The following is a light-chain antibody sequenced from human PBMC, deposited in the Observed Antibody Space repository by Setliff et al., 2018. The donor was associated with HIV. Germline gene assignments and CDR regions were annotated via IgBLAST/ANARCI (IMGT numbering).Light chain of an antibody. CDR3: SSYAITNTLP. J-gene: IGLJ1*01. CDR1: SSDVGGYNY. Sequence: QSALTQPASVSGSPGQSITISCTGTSSDVGGYNYVSWYQQHPGKAPKLIIYEVRNRPSGVSNRFSGSKSGNTASLTISGLQAEDVGDYYCSSYAITNTLPFGTGTKAPS. CDR2: EVR. V-gene: IGLV2-14*01.